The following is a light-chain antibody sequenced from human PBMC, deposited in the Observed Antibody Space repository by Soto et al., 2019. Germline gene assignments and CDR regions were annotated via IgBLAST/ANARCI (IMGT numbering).Light chain of an antibody. CDR3: ASWDDSLNGPV. CDR1: SSNVGGNP. CDR2: TNT. Sequence: QSVLTQRPSASGTPGQRVTISCSGSSSNVGGNPVNWYQHVPTTAPKLLIYTNTQRPSGVPDRFSGSKSGTSASLAISGLQSEDEADYYCASWDDSLNGPVFGTGTKVTV. V-gene: IGLV1-44*01. J-gene: IGLJ1*01.